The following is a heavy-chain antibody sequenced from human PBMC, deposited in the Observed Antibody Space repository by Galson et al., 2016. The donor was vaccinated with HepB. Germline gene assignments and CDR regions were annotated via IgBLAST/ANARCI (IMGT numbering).Heavy chain of an antibody. V-gene: IGHV3-23*01. CDR2: VSGSGDKT. CDR3: AKDLYGGSYGYFDY. D-gene: IGHD1-26*01. CDR1: RFTFSSYA. J-gene: IGHJ4*02. Sequence: SLRLSCAASRFTFSSYAMSWVRQAPGKGLEWVSVVSGSGDKTYYADSVKGRFTISRDNSKKTLYLQMNSLRAEDTAVYYCAKDLYGGSYGYFDYWGQGTMVTVSS.